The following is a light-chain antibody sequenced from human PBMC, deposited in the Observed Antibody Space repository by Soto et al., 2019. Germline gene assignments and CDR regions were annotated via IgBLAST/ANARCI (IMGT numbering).Light chain of an antibody. V-gene: IGLV2-14*01. CDR3: SSYASSSSYV. Sequence: SVLTQPASVSGSPGQSITISCTITSSDVGGYNHVSWYQIHPGQAPKLIMSEVTSRPSGVSYRFSGSTSGNSASLTISGLQAEDEADYYISSYASSSSYVFGGGTKVTVL. CDR2: EVT. J-gene: IGLJ1*01. CDR1: SSDVGGYNH.